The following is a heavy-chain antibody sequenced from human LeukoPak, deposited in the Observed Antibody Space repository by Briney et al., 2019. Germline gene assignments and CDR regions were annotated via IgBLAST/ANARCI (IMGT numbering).Heavy chain of an antibody. D-gene: IGHD2-2*03. J-gene: IGHJ4*02. CDR1: GGSISSSSYY. Sequence: SETLSLTCTVSGGSISSSSYYWGWIRQPPGKGLEWIGSIYYSGSTYYNPSLKSRVTISVDTSKNQFSLKLSSVTAADTAVYYCARDGGLDIVVVPAAPFYYFDYWGQGTLVTVSS. CDR2: IYYSGST. CDR3: ARDGGLDIVVVPAAPFYYFDY. V-gene: IGHV4-39*07.